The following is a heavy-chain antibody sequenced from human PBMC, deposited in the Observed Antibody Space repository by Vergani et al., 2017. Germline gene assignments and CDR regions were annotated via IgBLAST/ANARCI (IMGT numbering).Heavy chain of an antibody. Sequence: QVQLQESGPGLVKPSETLSLTCTVSGGSISSYYWSWIRQPPGKGLEWIGYIYYSGSTNYNPSLKSRVTISVDTSKNQFSLKLSSVTAADTAVYYCARARWFGELFVFDHWGQGTLVTVSS. CDR2: IYYSGST. CDR3: ARARWFGELFVFDH. J-gene: IGHJ5*02. V-gene: IGHV4-59*01. CDR1: GGSISSYY. D-gene: IGHD3-10*01.